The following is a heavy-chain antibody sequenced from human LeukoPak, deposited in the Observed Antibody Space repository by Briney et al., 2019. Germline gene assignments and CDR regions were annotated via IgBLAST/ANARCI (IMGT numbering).Heavy chain of an antibody. V-gene: IGHV1-46*01. CDR2: INPSGGST. CDR3: ARFPHTAYYSDSSGRNHDAFDV. J-gene: IGHJ3*01. Sequence: PRASVKVSCKASGYTFTNYYVHWVRQAPGQGLEWVGIINPSGGSTTYAQKFQGRVTMTRDTSTSTVYMDLRSLTSEDTAVYYCARFPHTAYYSDSSGRNHDAFDVWGQGTMVTVSS. CDR1: GYTFTNYY. D-gene: IGHD3-22*01.